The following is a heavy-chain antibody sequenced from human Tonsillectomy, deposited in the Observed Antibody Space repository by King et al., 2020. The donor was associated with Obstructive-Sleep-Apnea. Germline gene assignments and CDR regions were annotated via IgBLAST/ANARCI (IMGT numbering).Heavy chain of an antibody. CDR1: GGSISSYH. D-gene: IGHD1-20*01. Sequence: QLQESGPGLVKPSETLSLTCTVSGGSISSYHWSWILQPPGKALEWIGYIYYSVSTKYNPSLKSRVSISVDTSKNQFSLKLTSVTAADAAVYYCARDRVTGTGGQYSYYGMAVWGQGTTVTVSS. V-gene: IGHV4-59*01. J-gene: IGHJ6*02. CDR3: ARDRVTGTGGQYSYYGMAV. CDR2: IYYSVST.